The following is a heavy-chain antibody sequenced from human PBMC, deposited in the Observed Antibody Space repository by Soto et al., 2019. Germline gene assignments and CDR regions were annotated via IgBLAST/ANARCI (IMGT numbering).Heavy chain of an antibody. V-gene: IGHV4-30-4*01. CDR3: ASVEMATIANQEY. Sequence: QVQLQESGPGLVKPSQTLSLTCTVSGGSISSGDYYWSWIRQPPGKGLEWIGYIYYSGSTYYNPSLKRRVTISVDTSKNQFSLKLSSVTAADTAVYYCASVEMATIANQEYWGQGTLVTVSS. D-gene: IGHD5-12*01. J-gene: IGHJ4*02. CDR2: IYYSGST. CDR1: GGSISSGDYY.